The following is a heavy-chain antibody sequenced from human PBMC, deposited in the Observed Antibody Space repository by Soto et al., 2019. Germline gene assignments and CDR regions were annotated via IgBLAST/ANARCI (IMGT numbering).Heavy chain of an antibody. Sequence: AAVKVSCKSSGYTFTGYYMHWVRQAPGQGLEWMGWINPNSGGTNYAQKFQGRVTMTRDTSISTAYMELSRLRSDDTAVDYCARVSARDRSSWYYGFVRWGQGALITVS. D-gene: IGHD6-13*01. V-gene: IGHV1-2*02. CDR3: ARVSARDRSSWYYGFVR. CDR1: GYTFTGYY. CDR2: INPNSGGT. J-gene: IGHJ5*02.